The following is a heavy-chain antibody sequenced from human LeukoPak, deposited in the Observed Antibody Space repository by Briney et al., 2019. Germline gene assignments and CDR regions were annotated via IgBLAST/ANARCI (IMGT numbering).Heavy chain of an antibody. D-gene: IGHD3-3*01. CDR1: GGSFSGYY. Sequence: PSETQSLTCAVYGGSFSGYYWSWIRQPPGKGLEWIGEINHSGSTNYNPSLKSRVTISVDTSKNQFSLKLSSVTAADTAVYYCARGIINYDFWSGYRIFDYWGQGTLVTVSS. J-gene: IGHJ4*02. CDR3: ARGIINYDFWSGYRIFDY. V-gene: IGHV4-34*01. CDR2: INHSGST.